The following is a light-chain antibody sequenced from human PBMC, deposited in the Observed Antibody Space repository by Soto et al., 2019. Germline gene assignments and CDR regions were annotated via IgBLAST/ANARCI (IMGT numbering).Light chain of an antibody. CDR1: QSVSNNY. Sequence: EIVLTQSPGTLSLSPGERATLSCRASQSVSNNYLAWYQQKPGQAPRLLIYGASSRATGIPDRFSGSGSGTDFTLTISSLEPEDFAVYYCQQRSNWPPAITFGQGTRLEIK. J-gene: IGKJ5*01. CDR2: GAS. V-gene: IGKV3D-20*02. CDR3: QQRSNWPPAIT.